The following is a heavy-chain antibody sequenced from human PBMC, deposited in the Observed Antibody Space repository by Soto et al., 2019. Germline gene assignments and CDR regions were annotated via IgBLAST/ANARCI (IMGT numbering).Heavy chain of an antibody. Sequence: EVQLLESGGDLVQPEGSLRLSCAASGFSFSTYAMSWVRQAPGKGLEWVSGISGSGGTTYYADSVKGRFTISRDNSKNTLYLQVNSLRVEDTAVYYCAKDQAAAGTISRYFQHWGQGTLVTVSS. J-gene: IGHJ1*01. V-gene: IGHV3-23*01. CDR1: GFSFSTYA. D-gene: IGHD6-13*01. CDR3: AKDQAAAGTISRYFQH. CDR2: ISGSGGTT.